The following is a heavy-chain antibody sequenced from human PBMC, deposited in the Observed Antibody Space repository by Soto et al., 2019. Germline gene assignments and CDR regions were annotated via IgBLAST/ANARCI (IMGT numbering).Heavy chain of an antibody. CDR3: ARVIGYSSSWYWFDP. CDR2: IYYSGST. CDR1: GGSISSSSYY. V-gene: IGHV4-39*01. J-gene: IGHJ5*02. Sequence: SETLSLTCTVSGGSISSSSYYWGWIRQPPGKGLEWIGSIYYSGSTYYNPSLKSRVTISVDTSKNQFSLKLSSVTAADTAVYYCARVIGYSSSWYWFDPWGQGTLVTAPQ. D-gene: IGHD6-13*01.